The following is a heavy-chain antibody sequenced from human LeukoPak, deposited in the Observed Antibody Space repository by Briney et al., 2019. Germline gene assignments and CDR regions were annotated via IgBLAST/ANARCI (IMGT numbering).Heavy chain of an antibody. V-gene: IGHV3-7*01. CDR3: ATDRGWRTSGYYLYYFEY. CDR1: GFTVSSNY. Sequence: GGSLRLSCAASGFTVSSNYMSWVRQAPGKGLEWVASIKHDGSEKYYVDSVRGRFTISRDNTMNSLYLQMSSLRAEDTAVYYCATDRGWRTSGYYLYYFEYWGQGTLVTYSS. J-gene: IGHJ4*02. D-gene: IGHD3-3*01. CDR2: IKHDGSEK.